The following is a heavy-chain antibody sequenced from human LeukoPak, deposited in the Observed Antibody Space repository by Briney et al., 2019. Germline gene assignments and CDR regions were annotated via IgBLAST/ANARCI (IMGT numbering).Heavy chain of an antibody. J-gene: IGHJ4*02. V-gene: IGHV1-2*06. Sequence: ASVKVSCKASGYTFTGYYMHWVRQAPGQGLEWMGRINPNSGGTNYAQKFQGRVTMTRDTSISTAYMELSRLRSDDTAVYYCASTSRRIAVAGNFDYWGQGTLVTVSS. CDR1: GYTFTGYY. CDR2: INPNSGGT. CDR3: ASTSRRIAVAGNFDY. D-gene: IGHD6-19*01.